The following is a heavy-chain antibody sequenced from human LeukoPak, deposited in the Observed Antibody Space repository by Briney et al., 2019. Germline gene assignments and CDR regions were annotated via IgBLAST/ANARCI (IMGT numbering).Heavy chain of an antibody. CDR1: GLTFSSYG. CDR3: AKEVAPPRYSSSSGQFDY. J-gene: IGHJ4*02. CDR2: ISYDGSNK. V-gene: IGHV3-30*18. Sequence: PGRSLRLSCAASGLTFSSYGMHWVRQAPGKGLEWVAVISYDGSNKYYADSVKGRFTISRDNSKNTLYLQMNSLRAEDTAVYYCAKEVAPPRYSSSSGQFDYWGQGTLVTVSS. D-gene: IGHD6-6*01.